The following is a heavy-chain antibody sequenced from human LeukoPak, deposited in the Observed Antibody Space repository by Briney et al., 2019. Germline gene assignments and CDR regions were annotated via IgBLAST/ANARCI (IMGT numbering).Heavy chain of an antibody. V-gene: IGHV3-74*01. CDR2: ITNDGSST. CDR3: ARENWGSGYYFDY. Sequence: GGSLRLSCAASGLTFSSHWMHWVRQAPGKGLVWVSRITNDGSSTTYADSVKGRFTISRDNAKNMLYLQVNSLRAEDTAVYYCARENWGSGYYFDYWGQGTLVTVSS. J-gene: IGHJ4*02. CDR1: GLTFSSHW. D-gene: IGHD7-27*01.